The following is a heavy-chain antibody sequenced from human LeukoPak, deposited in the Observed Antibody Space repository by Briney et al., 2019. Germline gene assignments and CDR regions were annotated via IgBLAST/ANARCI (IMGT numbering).Heavy chain of an antibody. CDR1: GYTFTSYA. Sequence: ASVKVSCKASGYTFTSYAIYWVRQAPGQRLEWMGWINAGNGNTKFSQKLQDRVTITRDTSASTAYMELSSLRSEDTAVYYCARDFRGYYESSGYYYAYYHGMDVWSQGTTVTVSS. CDR3: ARDFRGYYESSGYYYAYYHGMDV. CDR2: INAGNGNT. D-gene: IGHD3-22*01. J-gene: IGHJ6*02. V-gene: IGHV1-3*01.